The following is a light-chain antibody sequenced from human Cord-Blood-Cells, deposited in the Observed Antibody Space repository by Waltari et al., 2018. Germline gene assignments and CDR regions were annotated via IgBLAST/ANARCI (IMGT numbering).Light chain of an antibody. V-gene: IGLV2-8*01. J-gene: IGLJ2*01. CDR2: EVS. CDR3: SSYAGSNNVV. Sequence: QSALTQPPSASGSPGQSVTISCTGTSSDVGGYNYVSWSQQHPGKAPKLMIYEVSKRPSGVPDGFLGSKSGNTASLTVSGLQAEDEADYYCSSYAGSNNVVFGGGTKLTVL. CDR1: SSDVGGYNY.